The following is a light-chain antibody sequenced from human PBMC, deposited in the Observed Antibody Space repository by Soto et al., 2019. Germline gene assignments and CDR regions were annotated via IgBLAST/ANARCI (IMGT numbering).Light chain of an antibody. CDR3: QQSYSTPYS. J-gene: IGKJ2*01. Sequence: DIHMTQSPSSLSASVGDRVTITCRASRGIGNYLNWYQQKPESAPKLLIYLTSSLQSGVPSRFSGSGSGTDFTLTISSLQPEDFATYYCQQSYSTPYSFGQGTKVDIK. CDR1: RGIGNY. V-gene: IGKV1-39*01. CDR2: LTS.